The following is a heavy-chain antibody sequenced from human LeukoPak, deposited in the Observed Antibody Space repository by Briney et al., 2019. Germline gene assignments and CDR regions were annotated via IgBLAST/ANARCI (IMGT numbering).Heavy chain of an antibody. CDR3: AKRYCSSTSCYGQGDFDY. Sequence: PGGSLRLSCAASGFTFSSYAMHWVRQAPGKGLERVAKINQDGGDYQSVDSVKGRPTLVRDSAENSLFLQMNSLRAEDAAVYYCAKRYCSSTSCYGQGDFDYWGQGTLVTVSS. D-gene: IGHD2-2*01. V-gene: IGHV3-7*03. CDR2: INQDGGDY. CDR1: GFTFSSYA. J-gene: IGHJ4*02.